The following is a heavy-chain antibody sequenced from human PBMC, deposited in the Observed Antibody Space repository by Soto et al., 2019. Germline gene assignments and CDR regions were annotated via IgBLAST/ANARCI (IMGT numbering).Heavy chain of an antibody. CDR2: ISGSGGST. CDR1: GFTFSSYA. Sequence: GGSLRLSCAASGFTFSSYAMSWVRQAPGKGLEWVSAISGSGGSTYYADSVKGRFTISRDNSKNTLYLQMNSLRAEDTAVYYCAKDSYYYDSSGYYYEASYYGMDVWGQGTTVTVSS. CDR3: AKDSYYYDSSGYYYEASYYGMDV. V-gene: IGHV3-23*01. D-gene: IGHD3-22*01. J-gene: IGHJ6*02.